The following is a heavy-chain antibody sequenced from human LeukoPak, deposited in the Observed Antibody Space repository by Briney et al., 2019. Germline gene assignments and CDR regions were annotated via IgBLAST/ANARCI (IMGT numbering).Heavy chain of an antibody. V-gene: IGHV4-39*07. Sequence: SETLSLTCTVSGGSITSSSYYWGWIRQPPGKGLEWIGYIYYSGSTYYNPSLKSRVTISVDTSKNHFSLKLTSVTAADTAVYYCARIACSGGSCYSQRGAFDIWGQGTMVTVSS. CDR2: IYYSGST. CDR1: GGSITSSSYY. CDR3: ARIACSGGSCYSQRGAFDI. J-gene: IGHJ3*02. D-gene: IGHD2-15*01.